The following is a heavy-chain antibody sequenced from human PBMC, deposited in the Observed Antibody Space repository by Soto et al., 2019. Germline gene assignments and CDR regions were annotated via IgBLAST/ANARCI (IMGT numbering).Heavy chain of an antibody. CDR1: GGSISSSS. Sequence: SETLSLTCTVSGGSISSSSWSWIRQPPGKGLEWIGNIHYNGNTKYSPSLKSRVTMSVDTSKNHFSLKLISVTTADTAVYFCAREGNLGRWIQPLDSWGQGTLVTVSS. J-gene: IGHJ4*02. V-gene: IGHV4-59*01. CDR2: IHYNGNT. CDR3: AREGNLGRWIQPLDS. D-gene: IGHD2-2*03.